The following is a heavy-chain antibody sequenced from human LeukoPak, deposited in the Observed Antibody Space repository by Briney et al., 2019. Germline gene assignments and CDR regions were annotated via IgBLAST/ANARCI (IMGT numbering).Heavy chain of an antibody. V-gene: IGHV3-48*02. CDR1: GFTFSSYS. Sequence: GGSLRLSCAASGFTFSSYSTNWVRQAPGKGLEWVSYINSGSDAVDYADSMKGRFTISRDNAKNSLYLQMNSLRDEDTAVYYCARDVAYAFDNWGQGTMVTVSS. D-gene: IGHD2-21*01. CDR2: INSGSDAV. CDR3: ARDVAYAFDN. J-gene: IGHJ3*02.